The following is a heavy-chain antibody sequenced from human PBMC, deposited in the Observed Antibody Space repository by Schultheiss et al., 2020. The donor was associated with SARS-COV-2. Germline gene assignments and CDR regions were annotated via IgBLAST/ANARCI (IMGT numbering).Heavy chain of an antibody. J-gene: IGHJ5*02. CDR3: TRLGSSGFDP. Sequence: GGSLRLSCKGSGHSFNSYWVGWVRQMPGKGLEWMGLIYPGDSDTRYSPSFHGLVTFSADKSISTAYLQWSSLKASDTAMYYCTRLGSSGFDPWGQGTLVTVSS. CDR1: GHSFNSYW. CDR2: IYPGDSDT. D-gene: IGHD3-22*01. V-gene: IGHV5-51*01.